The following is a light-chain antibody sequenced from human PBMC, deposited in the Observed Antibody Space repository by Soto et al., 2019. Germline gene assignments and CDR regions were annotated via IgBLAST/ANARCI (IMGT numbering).Light chain of an antibody. J-gene: IGKJ1*01. V-gene: IGKV3-20*01. CDR2: GAS. Sequence: GLARCPGRLSLFQGEKATLSCRACQSVSSSYLAWYQQKPGQAPRLLIFGASSRATGIPDRFSGSGSGTDFILTISRLEPEDFAVYYCHQYGNSRWTFGQGTKV. CDR3: HQYGNSRWT. CDR1: QSVSSSY.